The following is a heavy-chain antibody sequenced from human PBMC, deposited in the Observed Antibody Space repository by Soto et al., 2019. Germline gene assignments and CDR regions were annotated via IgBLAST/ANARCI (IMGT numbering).Heavy chain of an antibody. CDR3: VKSRGGNNFDFFD. V-gene: IGHV3-64D*06. J-gene: IGHJ4*02. CDR1: GFTFSSFA. D-gene: IGHD5-12*01. CDR2: VRGNGDPP. Sequence: PGGSLRLSCAASGFTFSSFALHWVRQAPRKGLEYISGVRGNGDPPFYADSVKGRFTISRDNSQKTFYLQMTALNVDDTAVYYCVKSRGGNNFDFFDRGQGTLVTVSS.